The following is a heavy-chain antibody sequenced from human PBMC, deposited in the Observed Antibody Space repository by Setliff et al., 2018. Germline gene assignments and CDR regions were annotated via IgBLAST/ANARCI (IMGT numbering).Heavy chain of an antibody. Sequence: PSETLSLTCAAYGGSFSGYYWSWIRQPPGKRLEWIGEIIHSGSTNYNPSLKSRVTISMDTSKNQFSLKVSSVTAADTAVYYCARPFSRREKFLLDYWGQGALVTVS. J-gene: IGHJ4*02. CDR1: GGSFSGYY. V-gene: IGHV4-34*12. CDR3: ARPFSRREKFLLDY. CDR2: IIHSGST.